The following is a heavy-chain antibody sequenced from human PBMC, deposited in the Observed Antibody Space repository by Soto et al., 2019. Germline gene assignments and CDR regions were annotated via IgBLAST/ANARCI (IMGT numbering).Heavy chain of an antibody. J-gene: IGHJ4*02. Sequence: QLQLVESGGGVVQPGRSLRLSCATSGFAFNNYGLHWVRQAPGKGLEWVAAIWYDGTNQYYADSVKGRFTISRDNSRNTLYLQMNSLTGEDTAVYYCARDVGSGSGWSIFDNWGQGILVTVSS. CDR2: IWYDGTNQ. D-gene: IGHD6-19*01. CDR3: ARDVGSGSGWSIFDN. CDR1: GFAFNNYG. V-gene: IGHV3-33*01.